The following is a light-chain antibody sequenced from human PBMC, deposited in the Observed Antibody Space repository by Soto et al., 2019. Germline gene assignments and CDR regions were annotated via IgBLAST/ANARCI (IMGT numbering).Light chain of an antibody. V-gene: IGKV1-5*03. CDR3: QHYNSYSEA. CDR2: KAS. Sequence: DIQMTQSPSTLSESVGDRVTITCRASQTISSWLAWYQQKPGKAPKLLIYKASTLKSGVPSRFSGSGSGTEFTLTINSLQPDDFATYYCQHYNSYSEAFGQGTKVELK. J-gene: IGKJ1*01. CDR1: QTISSW.